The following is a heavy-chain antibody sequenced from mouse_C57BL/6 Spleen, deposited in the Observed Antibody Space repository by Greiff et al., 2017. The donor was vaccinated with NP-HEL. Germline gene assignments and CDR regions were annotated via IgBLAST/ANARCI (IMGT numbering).Heavy chain of an antibody. J-gene: IGHJ4*01. CDR2: INPSTGGT. CDR3: ARRTTVVGAMDY. Sequence: VQLQQSGPELVKPGASVKISCKASGYSFTGYYMNWVKQSPEKSLEWIGEINPSTGGTTYNQKFKAKATLTVDKSSSTADMQLKSLTSEDSAVYYCARRTTVVGAMDYWGQGTSVTVSS. CDR1: GYSFTGYY. D-gene: IGHD1-1*01. V-gene: IGHV1-42*01.